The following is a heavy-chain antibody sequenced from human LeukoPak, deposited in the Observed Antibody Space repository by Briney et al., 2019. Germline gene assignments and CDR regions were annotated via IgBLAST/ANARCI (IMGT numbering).Heavy chain of an antibody. V-gene: IGHV3-23*01. CDR3: AKVGYGWYEVDY. CDR1: GFPFSTND. CDR2: ISGSASGGT. Sequence: GGSLRLSCAASGFPFSTNDMTWVRQAPGKGLEWVSAISGSASGGTTYGDSVKGRFTISRDNSESTLYLQMNSLRVEDTAVYYCAKVGYGWYEVDYWGQGTLVTVSS. D-gene: IGHD6-19*01. J-gene: IGHJ4*02.